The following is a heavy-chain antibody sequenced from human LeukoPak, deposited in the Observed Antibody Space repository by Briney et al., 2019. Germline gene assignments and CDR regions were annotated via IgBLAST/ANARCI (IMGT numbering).Heavy chain of an antibody. V-gene: IGHV4-39*01. CDR3: ARHIEVRGLTWNIMVRGPEGYFDY. CDR1: GGSISSSSYY. D-gene: IGHD3-10*01. J-gene: IGHJ4*02. CDR2: IYYSGST. Sequence: SETLSLTCTVSGGSISSSSYYWGWIRQPPGKGLEWIGSIYYSGSTYYNPSLKSRITIYVDTCKNEFSLKLSSVTAADPAVYYCARHIEVRGLTWNIMVRGPEGYFDYWGQGTLVTVSS.